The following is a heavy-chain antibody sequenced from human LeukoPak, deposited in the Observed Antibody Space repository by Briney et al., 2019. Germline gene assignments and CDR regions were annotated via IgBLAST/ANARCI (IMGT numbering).Heavy chain of an antibody. CDR1: GYTFTNYG. CDR3: ARDLGVTMVRGVANWFDP. V-gene: IGHV1-18*01. D-gene: IGHD3-10*01. J-gene: IGHJ5*02. Sequence: ASVKVSCKASGYTFTNYGIIWARQAPRQGLEWMGRISAYNGNTNYAQKVQGRVTVTTDTSTSTAYMELRSLRADDTAVYFCARDLGVTMVRGVANWFDPWGQGTLVTVSS. CDR2: ISAYNGNT.